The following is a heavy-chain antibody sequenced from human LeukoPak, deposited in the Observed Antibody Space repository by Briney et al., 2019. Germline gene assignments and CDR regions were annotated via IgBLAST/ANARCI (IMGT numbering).Heavy chain of an antibody. CDR1: GGTFSSYA. Sequence: SVKVSCKASGGTFSSYAISWVRQAPGQGLEWMGGIIPIFGTANYAQKFQGRVTITADESTSTAYLELGSLRSEDTAVYYCARVDYSITYYYYYGMDVWGQGTTVTVSS. D-gene: IGHD4-11*01. CDR2: IIPIFGTA. V-gene: IGHV1-69*13. J-gene: IGHJ6*02. CDR3: ARVDYSITYYYYYGMDV.